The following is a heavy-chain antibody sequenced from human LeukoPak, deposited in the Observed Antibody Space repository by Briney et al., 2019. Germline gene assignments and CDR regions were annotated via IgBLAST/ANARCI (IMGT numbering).Heavy chain of an antibody. CDR2: IYYSGST. CDR1: GGSISSYY. J-gene: IGHJ6*02. CDR3: AGWPHNYYYYYGMDV. Sequence: SSETLSLTCTVSGGSISSYYWSWIRQPPGKGLEWIGYIYYSGSTNYNPSLKSRVTISVDTSKNQFSLKLSSVTAADTAVYYCAGWPHNYYYYYGMDVWGQGTTVTVSS. D-gene: IGHD6-19*01. V-gene: IGHV4-59*12.